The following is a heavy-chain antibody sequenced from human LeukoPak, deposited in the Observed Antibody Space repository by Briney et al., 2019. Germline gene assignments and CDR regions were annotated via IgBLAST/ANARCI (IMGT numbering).Heavy chain of an antibody. CDR1: GGSFNGYY. CDR3: ARQGPYYNDRRSSFDY. CDR2: INHSGST. Sequence: SETLSLTCAVYGGSFNGYYWSWIRQPPGKGLEWIGEINHSGSTNYNPSLKSRVTISVDTSKNQFSLKLSSVTAADTAVYYCARQGPYYNDRRSSFDYWGQGTLVTVSS. D-gene: IGHD3-22*01. J-gene: IGHJ4*02. V-gene: IGHV4-34*01.